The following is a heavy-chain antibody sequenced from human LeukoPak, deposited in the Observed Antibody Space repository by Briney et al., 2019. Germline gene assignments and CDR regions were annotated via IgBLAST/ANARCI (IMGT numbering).Heavy chain of an antibody. CDR3: ARSDIAMVIAY. J-gene: IGHJ4*02. CDR1: GVSISSTSYY. D-gene: IGHD5-18*01. Sequence: SESLSLTCTVSGVSISSTSYYWGWIRQPPGKGLEWSGSIVCSGSTYYNPFLKRRVTISVDSSKNHFFRDLISVPAADTAVYYCARSDIAMVIAYSGRGNLATVSS. V-gene: IGHV4-39*02. CDR2: IVCSGST.